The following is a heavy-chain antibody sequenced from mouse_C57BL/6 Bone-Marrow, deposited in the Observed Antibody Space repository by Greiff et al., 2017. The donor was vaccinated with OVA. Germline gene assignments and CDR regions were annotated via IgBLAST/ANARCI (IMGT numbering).Heavy chain of an antibody. CDR1: GYTFTSYW. D-gene: IGHD2-3*01. CDR3: ARSDGYYHYFDY. Sequence: QVQLKQPGAELVRPGTSVTLSCKASGYTFTSYWMHWVKQRPGQGLEWIGVIDPSDSYTNYNQKFKGKATLTVDTSSSTAYMQLSSLTSEDSAVYYCARSDGYYHYFDYWGQGTTLTVSS. CDR2: IDPSDSYT. J-gene: IGHJ2*01. V-gene: IGHV1-59*01.